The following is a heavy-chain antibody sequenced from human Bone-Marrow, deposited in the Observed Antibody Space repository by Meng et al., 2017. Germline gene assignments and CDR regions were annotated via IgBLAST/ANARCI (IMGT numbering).Heavy chain of an antibody. V-gene: IGHV1-46*01. Sequence: ASVKVSCKASGYTFTSYYMHWVRQAPGQGLEWMGIINPSGGSTSYAQKFQGGVTMTRDTSTSTVYMELSSVTAADTAVYYCARGVRGVKTFDYWGQGTLVTVSS. J-gene: IGHJ4*02. CDR3: ARGVRGVKTFDY. CDR2: INPSGGST. D-gene: IGHD3-10*01. CDR1: GYTFTSYY.